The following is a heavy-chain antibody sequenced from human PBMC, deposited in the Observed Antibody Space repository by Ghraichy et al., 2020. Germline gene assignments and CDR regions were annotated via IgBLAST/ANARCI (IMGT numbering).Heavy chain of an antibody. V-gene: IGHV1-46*01. CDR2: INPSGGST. J-gene: IGHJ6*02. Sequence: ASVKVSCKASGYTFTSYYMHWVRQAPGQGLEWMGIINPSGGSTSYAQKFQGRVTMTRDTSTSTVYMELSSLRSEDTAVYYCARGDDFWSEGYYYGMDVWGQGTTVTVSS. CDR3: ARGDDFWSEGYYYGMDV. CDR1: GYTFTSYY. D-gene: IGHD3-3*01.